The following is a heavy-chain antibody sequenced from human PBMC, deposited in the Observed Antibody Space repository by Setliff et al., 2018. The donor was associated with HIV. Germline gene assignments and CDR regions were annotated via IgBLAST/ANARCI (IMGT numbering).Heavy chain of an antibody. CDR2: INHSGSG. CDR3: ARDRGSSSDYYYYGMDV. V-gene: IGHV4-34*01. D-gene: IGHD6-6*01. Sequence: SETLSLTCALYGGSFSGYYWSWIRQPPGKGLEWIGEINHSGSGNYNPSLTSRVTISLDTSKNQFSLKLRSVTAADTAVYYCARDRGSSSDYYYYGMDVWGQGTTVTVSS. J-gene: IGHJ6*02. CDR1: GGSFSGYY.